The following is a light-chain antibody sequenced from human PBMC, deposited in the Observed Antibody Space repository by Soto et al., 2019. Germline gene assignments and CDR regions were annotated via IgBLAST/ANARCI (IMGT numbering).Light chain of an antibody. CDR3: LLYYSGHVRL. CDR1: TGAVTSDYF. V-gene: IGLV7-43*01. Sequence: QAVVTQEPSLTVSPGGTVTLTCASSTGAVTSDYFPNWIQQKPGQTPRSLIYNTNNKYSWTPARFSGYLLVGKAALTLSDVQPDDEADYYCLLYYSGHVRLFGGGTKLTVL. CDR2: NTN. J-gene: IGLJ2*01.